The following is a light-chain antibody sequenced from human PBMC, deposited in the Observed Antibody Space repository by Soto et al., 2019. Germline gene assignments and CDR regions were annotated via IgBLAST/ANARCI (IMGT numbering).Light chain of an antibody. CDR2: EVT. V-gene: IGLV2-14*01. J-gene: IGLJ1*01. Sequence: QSVLTQPASVSGSPGQSITISCTATGSDVGGYDYVSWYQHHPGKAPKVMIYEVTNRPSGVSNRFSGSKSGNTASLTISGLLAEDEADYYCSSYTSSSTYVFGTGTKVTVL. CDR1: GSDVGGYDY. CDR3: SSYTSSSTYV.